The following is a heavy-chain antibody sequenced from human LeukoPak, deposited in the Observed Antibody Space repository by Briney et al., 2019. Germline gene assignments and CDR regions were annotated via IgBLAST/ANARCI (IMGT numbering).Heavy chain of an antibody. CDR3: AKGESITSAWFDS. D-gene: IGHD5-24*01. J-gene: IGHJ5*01. CDR1: VHRLRRCD. V-gene: IGHV3-30*18. Sequence: GRSLRLSCAAWVHRLRRCDEHGPPGAREEAGVGVAVISSDEINEYYADAVKGRFTISRDNYKNTLYLQINSLRGEDTAVYYCAKGESITSAWFDSWGQGTLVTVSS. CDR2: ISSDEINE.